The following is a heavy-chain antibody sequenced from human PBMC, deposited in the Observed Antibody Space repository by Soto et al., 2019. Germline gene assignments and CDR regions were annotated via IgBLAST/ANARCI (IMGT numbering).Heavy chain of an antibody. CDR3: AHRRVGGPSFDI. CDR2: IFWDDDK. CDR1: GFSLSTRGVG. V-gene: IGHV2-5*02. D-gene: IGHD2-2*01. Sequence: QITLKESGSTEVKPTQTLTLTCTFSGFSLSTRGVGVGWIRQPPGKALDWLALIFWDDDKRYSPSLKSRLTITKDTSKNQVVLTLTNMDPVDTATYCCAHRRVGGPSFDIWGQGTMVTVSS. J-gene: IGHJ3*02.